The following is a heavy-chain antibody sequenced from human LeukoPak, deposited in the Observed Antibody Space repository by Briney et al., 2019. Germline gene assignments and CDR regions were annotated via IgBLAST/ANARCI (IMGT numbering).Heavy chain of an antibody. Sequence: SETLSLTCTVSGGSISSYYWSWIRQPPGKGLEWIGYIYYSGSTNYNPSLKSRVTISVDTSKNQFSLKLSSVTAADTAVYYCARDGTSIAARPGYYYMDVWGKGTTVTVSS. J-gene: IGHJ6*03. CDR1: GGSISSYY. CDR3: ARDGTSIAARPGYYYMDV. D-gene: IGHD6-6*01. V-gene: IGHV4-59*01. CDR2: IYYSGST.